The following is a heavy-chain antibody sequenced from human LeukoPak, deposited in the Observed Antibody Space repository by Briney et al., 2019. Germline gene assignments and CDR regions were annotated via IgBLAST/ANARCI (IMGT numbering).Heavy chain of an antibody. D-gene: IGHD6-19*01. CDR3: ARDYGSGWLY. V-gene: IGHV4-61*02. J-gene: IGHJ4*02. CDR2: IHTSGST. Sequence: SETLSLTCTVSGGSISSGNYYWSWIRQPAGKGLERIGRIHTSGSTNYNPSLKSRVTISVDTSKNQFSLKLSSVTAADTAVYYCARDYGSGWLYWGQGTLVTVSS. CDR1: GGSISSGNYY.